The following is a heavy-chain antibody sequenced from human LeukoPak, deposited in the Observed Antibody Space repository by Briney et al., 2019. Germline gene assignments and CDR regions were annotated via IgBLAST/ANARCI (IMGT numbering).Heavy chain of an antibody. CDR1: GFTFSSYA. D-gene: IGHD6-13*01. V-gene: IGHV3-23*01. CDR2: ISGSGDGT. J-gene: IGHJ4*02. CDR3: ARDHSSSWPYYFDY. Sequence: GGSLRLSCAASGFTFSSYAMSWVRQAPGKGLEWVSVISGSGDGTYYADSVKGRFTISRDNSKHTLYLQMNSLRAEDTAVYYCARDHSSSWPYYFDYWGQGTLVTVSS.